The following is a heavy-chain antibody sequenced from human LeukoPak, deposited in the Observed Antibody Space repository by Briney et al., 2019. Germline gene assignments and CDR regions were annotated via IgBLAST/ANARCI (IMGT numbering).Heavy chain of an antibody. J-gene: IGHJ4*02. CDR2: IYYSGST. CDR1: GGSISSYY. Sequence: PSETLSLTCTVSGGSISSYYWSWIRQPPGKGLEWIGYIYYSGSTNYNPSLKSRVTISVDTSKNQFSLKLSSVTAADTAIYYCARVTGYMIEDYFDYWGQGTLVTVSS. CDR3: ARVTGYMIEDYFDY. V-gene: IGHV4-59*01. D-gene: IGHD3-22*01.